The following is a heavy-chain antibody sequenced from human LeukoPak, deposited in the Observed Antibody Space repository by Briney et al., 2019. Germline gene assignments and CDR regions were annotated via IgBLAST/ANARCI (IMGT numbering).Heavy chain of an antibody. J-gene: IGHJ4*02. D-gene: IGHD6-19*01. V-gene: IGHV4-59*01. CDR2: IYYSGST. CDR1: GRSISSYY. Sequence: SETLSLTCTVAGRSISSYYWSWIRQPPGKGLEWIGYIYYSGSTNYNPSLKSRVTISVDTSKNQFSLKLSSVTAADTAVYYCARRKYSSGLDYWGQGTLVTVSS. CDR3: ARRKYSSGLDY.